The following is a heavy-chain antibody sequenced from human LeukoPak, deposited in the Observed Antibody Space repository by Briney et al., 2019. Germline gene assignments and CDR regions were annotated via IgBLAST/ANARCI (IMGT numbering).Heavy chain of an antibody. Sequence: SETLSLTCTVSGGSISSYYWSWLRQPPGKGLEWIGYIYYSGSTNYNPSLKSRVTISVDTSKNQFSLKLSSVTAADTAVYYCARASSGLTGFDYWGQGTLVTVSS. D-gene: IGHD3-22*01. V-gene: IGHV4-59*01. J-gene: IGHJ4*02. CDR3: ARASSGLTGFDY. CDR1: GGSISSYY. CDR2: IYYSGST.